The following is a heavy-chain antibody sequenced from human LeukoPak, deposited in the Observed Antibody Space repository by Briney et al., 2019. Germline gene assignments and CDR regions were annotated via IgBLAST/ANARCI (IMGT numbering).Heavy chain of an antibody. CDR2: INTTGGST. CDR3: ARDNGTEGDGFEI. D-gene: IGHD2-8*01. Sequence: ASVKVSCKASGYTFTNHYIHWVRQAPGQGLEWMGIINTTGGSTIYAQEFKGRVIFSLDMSTSTVYMELSSLKAEDTAVYYCARDNGTEGDGFEIWGQGTVVTVSS. CDR1: GYTFTNHY. V-gene: IGHV1-46*01. J-gene: IGHJ3*02.